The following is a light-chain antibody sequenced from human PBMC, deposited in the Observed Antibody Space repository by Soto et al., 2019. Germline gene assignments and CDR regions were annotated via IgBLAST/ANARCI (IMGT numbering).Light chain of an antibody. J-gene: IGLJ1*01. CDR3: QSYDNSLAGSRV. CDR1: SSNTGTGFD. Sequence: QPVLTQPPSVSGAPGQRVTISCTGSSSNTGTGFDVHWYQQLPGTAPKLLIYGNSNRPSGVPDRFSASKSGTSASLAINGLQAEDEADYYCQSYDNSLAGSRVFGTGTKLTVL. V-gene: IGLV1-40*01. CDR2: GNS.